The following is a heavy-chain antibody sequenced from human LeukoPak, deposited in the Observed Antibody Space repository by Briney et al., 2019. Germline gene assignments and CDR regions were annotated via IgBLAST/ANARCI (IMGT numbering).Heavy chain of an antibody. V-gene: IGHV3-74*01. CDR3: ATNRITIFGVVTDY. D-gene: IGHD3-3*01. CDR2: INSDGSST. J-gene: IGHJ4*02. Sequence: GGSLRLSCAASGFTFSSYWMHWVRQAPGKGLVWVSRINSDGSSTSYADSVKGRFTISRDNAKNTPYLQMNSLRAEDTAVYYCATNRITIFGVVTDYWGQGTLVTVSS. CDR1: GFTFSSYW.